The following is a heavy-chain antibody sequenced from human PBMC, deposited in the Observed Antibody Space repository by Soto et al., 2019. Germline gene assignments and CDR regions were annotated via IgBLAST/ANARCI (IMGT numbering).Heavy chain of an antibody. D-gene: IGHD3-10*01. CDR2: ISYDGSNK. V-gene: IGHV3-30*18. Sequence: GGSLRLSCAASGFTFSSYGMHWVRQAPGKGLEWVAVISYDGSNKYYADFVKGRFTISRDNSKNTLYLQMNSLRAEDTAVYYCAKDLLWFGEPQKTLVGMDVWGQGTTVTVSS. J-gene: IGHJ6*02. CDR1: GFTFSSYG. CDR3: AKDLLWFGEPQKTLVGMDV.